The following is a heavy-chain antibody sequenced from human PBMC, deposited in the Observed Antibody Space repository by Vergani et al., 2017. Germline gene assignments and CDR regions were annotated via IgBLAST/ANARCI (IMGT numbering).Heavy chain of an antibody. CDR2: ISYDGSNK. D-gene: IGHD2-15*01. J-gene: IGHJ6*03. Sequence: QVQLVESGGGVVQPGRSLRLSCAASGFTFSSYAMHWVRQAPGKGLEWVAVISYDGSNKYYADSVKGRFTISRDNSKTPLYLQMNSLRAEDTAVYYCARSSGPYCSGGSCYWDYYYMDVWGKGTTVTVSS. CDR1: GFTFSSYA. V-gene: IGHV3-30*04. CDR3: ARSSGPYCSGGSCYWDYYYMDV.